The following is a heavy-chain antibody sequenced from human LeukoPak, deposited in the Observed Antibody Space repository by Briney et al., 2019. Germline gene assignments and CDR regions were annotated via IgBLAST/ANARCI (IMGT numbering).Heavy chain of an antibody. CDR1: GFTFSSYG. J-gene: IGHJ4*02. D-gene: IGHD2-2*02. CDR2: IRYDGSNK. Sequence: PGGSLRLSCAASGFTFSSYGMHWVRQAPGKGLEWVAFIRYDGSNKYYADSVKGRFTISRDNSKNTLYLQMNSLRAEDMAVHYCAKDRDIVVVPAAITDWGQGTLVTVSS. CDR3: AKDRDIVVVPAAITD. V-gene: IGHV3-30*02.